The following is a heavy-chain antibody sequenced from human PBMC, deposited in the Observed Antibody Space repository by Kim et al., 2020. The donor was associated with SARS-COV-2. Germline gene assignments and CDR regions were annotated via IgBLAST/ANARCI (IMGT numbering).Heavy chain of an antibody. D-gene: IGHD3-3*01. Sequence: SLKSRVTISVDTSKNQFSLKLSSVTAADTAVYYCARLVILEWLLYWYFDLWDRGTLVTVSS. CDR3: ARLVILEWLLYWYFDL. J-gene: IGHJ2*01. V-gene: IGHV4-39*01.